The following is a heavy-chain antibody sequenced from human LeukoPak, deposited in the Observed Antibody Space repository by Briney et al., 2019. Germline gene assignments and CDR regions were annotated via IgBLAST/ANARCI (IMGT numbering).Heavy chain of an antibody. CDR3: ARGYCSSTSCYPSDY. J-gene: IGHJ4*02. Sequence: SETLSLXCXVXGXSISSGGYYWSXIRQHPGKGLEWIGYINYSGSSYYNPSLKSRVSISVDTSKNQFSLKLSSVTAADTAVYFCARGYCSSTSCYPSDYWGQGALVTVSS. CDR2: INYSGSS. D-gene: IGHD2-2*01. CDR1: GXSISSGGYY. V-gene: IGHV4-31*03.